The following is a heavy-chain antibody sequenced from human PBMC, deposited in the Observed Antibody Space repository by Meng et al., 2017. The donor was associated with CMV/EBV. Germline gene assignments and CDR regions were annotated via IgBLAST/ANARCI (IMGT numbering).Heavy chain of an antibody. D-gene: IGHD3-3*01. V-gene: IGHV4-39*07. CDR2: IYYSGST. CDR1: SYD. CDR3: ARVGWGYGDFWSGYNHNWFDP. Sequence: SYDWGLIRHPPGKGLEWIGSIYYSGSTYYNPSLKSRVTISVDTSKNQFSLKLSSVTAADTAVYYCARVGWGYGDFWSGYNHNWFDPWGQGTLVTVSS. J-gene: IGHJ5*02.